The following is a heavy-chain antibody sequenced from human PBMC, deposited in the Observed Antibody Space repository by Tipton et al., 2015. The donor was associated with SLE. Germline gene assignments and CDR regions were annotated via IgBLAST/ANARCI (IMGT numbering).Heavy chain of an antibody. V-gene: IGHV7-4-1*02. CDR3: ARERDSVVVVAYNL. CDR1: GYSFRKYA. J-gene: IGHJ5*02. D-gene: IGHD2-21*01. CDR2: INTNTGNP. Sequence: QVQLVQSGPEVKKPGASVKVSCKASGYSFRKYAINWVRQAPGQSLEWMGWINTNTGNPTYAQGFTGRFVFLLDSSLSTTYLQISSLKAEDTAVYYCARERDSVVVVAYNLWGQGTLVSVSS.